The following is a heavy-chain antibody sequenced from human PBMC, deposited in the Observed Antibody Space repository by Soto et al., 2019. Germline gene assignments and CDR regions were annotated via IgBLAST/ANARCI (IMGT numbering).Heavy chain of an antibody. V-gene: IGHV1-18*01. Sequence: ASVTLSCQASGYTITRYGISWVRQAPGQGLEWMGWISAYNGNTNYAQKLQGRVTMTTDTSTSTAYMELRSLRSDDTAVYYCARDGAPYGSGSYFNFPPEPLDVWGKGTTVTVSS. CDR1: GYTITRYG. CDR2: ISAYNGNT. J-gene: IGHJ6*04. CDR3: ARDGAPYGSGSYFNFPPEPLDV. D-gene: IGHD3-10*01.